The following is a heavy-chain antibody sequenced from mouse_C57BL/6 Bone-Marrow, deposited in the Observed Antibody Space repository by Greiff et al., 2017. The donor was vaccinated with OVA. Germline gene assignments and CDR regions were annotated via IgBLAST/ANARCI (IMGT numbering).Heavy chain of an antibody. CDR3: ARNGYYSKRYFDV. CDR2: ISSGGSYT. CDR1: GFTFSSYG. J-gene: IGHJ1*03. V-gene: IGHV5-6*02. Sequence: EVKLVESGGDLVKPGGSLKLSCAASGFTFSSYGMSWVRQTPDKRLEWVATISSGGSYTYYPDSVKGRFTISRDNAKNTLYLQMSSLKSEDTAMYYCARNGYYSKRYFDVWGTGTTVTVSS. D-gene: IGHD2-5*01.